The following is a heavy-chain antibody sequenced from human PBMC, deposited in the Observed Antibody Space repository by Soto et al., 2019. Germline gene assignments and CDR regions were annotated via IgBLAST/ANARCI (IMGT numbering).Heavy chain of an antibody. J-gene: IGHJ6*02. D-gene: IGHD3-10*01. CDR1: GGTFSSYA. CDR2: IIPICGTA. V-gene: IGHV1-69*01. Sequence: QVQLVQSGAEVKKPGSSVKVSCTASGGTFSSYAISWVRQAPGQGLEWMGGIIPICGTANYAQKFQGRVTITADESTSPGYMELSSLRSEDTAVYYCARDRATEAWSLNGMDVWGQGTTVTVSS. CDR3: ARDRATEAWSLNGMDV.